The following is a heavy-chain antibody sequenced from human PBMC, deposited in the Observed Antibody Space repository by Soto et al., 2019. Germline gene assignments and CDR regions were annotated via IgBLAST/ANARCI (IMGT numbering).Heavy chain of an antibody. J-gene: IGHJ3*02. CDR3: AREDLAYCGGDCPTGAFDI. CDR1: GGSISSGGYS. Sequence: SETLSLTCAVSGGSISSGGYSWSWIRQPPGKGLEWIGYIYHSGSTYYNPSLKSRVTISVDRSKNQFSLKLSSVTATDTAVYYCAREDLAYCGGDCPTGAFDIWGQGTRATVSS. D-gene: IGHD2-21*02. CDR2: IYHSGST. V-gene: IGHV4-30-2*01.